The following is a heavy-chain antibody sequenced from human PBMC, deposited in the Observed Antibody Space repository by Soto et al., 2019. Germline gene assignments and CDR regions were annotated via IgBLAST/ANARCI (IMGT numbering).Heavy chain of an antibody. V-gene: IGHV4-34*01. CDR1: GGSSSGYD. CDR3: ARFFRGSSWDRSYYFDY. D-gene: IGHD6-13*01. Sequence: PSETLSLTCAVYGGSSSGYDWSWIRQPPGKGLEWIGEINHSGSTNYNPSLKSRVTISVDTSKNQFSLKLSSVTAADTAVYYCARFFRGSSWDRSYYFDYWGQGTLVTVSS. CDR2: INHSGST. J-gene: IGHJ4*02.